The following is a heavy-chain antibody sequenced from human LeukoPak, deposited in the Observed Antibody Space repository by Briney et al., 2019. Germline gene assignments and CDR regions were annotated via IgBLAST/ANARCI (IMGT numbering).Heavy chain of an antibody. V-gene: IGHV3-21*01. CDR3: ARASSGWAADLYYFDY. J-gene: IGHJ4*02. CDR2: ISSTGSYI. Sequence: GGSLRLSCAASGFTLSSFSMNWVRQAPGKGLEWVSSISSTGSYIYYADSLKGRFTISRDNAKKSLYLQMNSLRAEDTAVYYCARASSGWAADLYYFDYWGQGNLVTVSS. D-gene: IGHD6-19*01. CDR1: GFTLSSFS.